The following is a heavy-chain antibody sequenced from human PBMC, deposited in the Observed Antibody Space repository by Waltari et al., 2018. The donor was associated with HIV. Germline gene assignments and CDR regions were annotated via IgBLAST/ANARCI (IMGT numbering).Heavy chain of an antibody. CDR3: ARVPLPNWYFDL. CDR1: GFTCSTYW. CDR2: IKQDGSEK. J-gene: IGHJ2*01. V-gene: IGHV3-7*01. Sequence: EVLLLQSGGASVQPGGSVRPSCHAAGFTCSTYWMTWVRQSPWKGLEWVANIKQDGSEKYSVDALKGRFTISRDNAKNSLYLQMNGMRAEDAAVYYCARVPLPNWYFDLWGRGTLVTVSS.